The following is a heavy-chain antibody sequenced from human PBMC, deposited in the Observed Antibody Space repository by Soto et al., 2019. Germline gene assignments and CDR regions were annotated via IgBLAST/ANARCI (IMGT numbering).Heavy chain of an antibody. D-gene: IGHD2-2*01. CDR1: GFSVSANY. V-gene: IGHV3-66*01. Sequence: EVQLVESGGGLVQPGGSLRLSCAASGFSVSANYMIWVRQAPGKGLEWVSVIYTGGGTYYADSVKGRFTISRNNSKNPVYVQMHSLRGEDTAVYHCARAGIHMPTPGGQGTLVTVSS. CDR2: IYTGGGT. J-gene: IGHJ5*02. CDR3: ARAGIHMPTP.